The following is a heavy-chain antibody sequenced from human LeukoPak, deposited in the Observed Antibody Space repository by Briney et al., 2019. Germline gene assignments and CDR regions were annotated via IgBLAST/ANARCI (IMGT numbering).Heavy chain of an antibody. CDR3: AKKSRGTYSSSYFSWFDP. CDR1: GGSISSGTYY. V-gene: IGHV4-61*02. J-gene: IGHJ5*02. Sequence: SETLSLTCTVSGGSISSGTYYWSWIRQPAGKGLEWIGRIYTSGSTNYNPSLKSRVTISVDTSKNQFSLKLSSVTAADTAVYYCAKKSRGTYSSSYFSWFDPWGQGTLVTVSS. D-gene: IGHD6-13*01. CDR2: IYTSGST.